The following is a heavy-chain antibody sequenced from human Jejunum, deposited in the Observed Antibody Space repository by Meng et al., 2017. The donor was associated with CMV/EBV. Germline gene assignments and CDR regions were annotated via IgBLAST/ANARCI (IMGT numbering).Heavy chain of an antibody. J-gene: IGHJ3*01. Sequence: TVGSNYKTWGRQDAGKGLQGVSTISNTGGTTFYADSVKGRFAISRDNSKNSLYLQMNSLRVEDTAVYYCAGSSDGHYYAFKVLDVWGQGTMVTVSS. CDR2: ISNTGGTT. CDR3: AGSSDGHYYAFKVLDV. D-gene: IGHD3-22*01. CDR1: TVGSNY. V-gene: IGHV3-48*01.